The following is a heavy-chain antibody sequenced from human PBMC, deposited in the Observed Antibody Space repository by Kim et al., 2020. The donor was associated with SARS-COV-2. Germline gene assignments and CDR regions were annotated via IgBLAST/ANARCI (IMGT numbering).Heavy chain of an antibody. Sequence: GGSLRLSCAASGFTFSSYAMSWVRQAPGKGLEWVSAISGSGGSTYYADSVKGRFTISRDNSKNTLYLQMNSLRAEDTAVYYCAKGYSSGWYGFYAFDIWGQGTMVTVA. CDR1: GFTFSSYA. D-gene: IGHD6-19*01. V-gene: IGHV3-23*01. CDR3: AKGYSSGWYGFYAFDI. J-gene: IGHJ3*02. CDR2: ISGSGGST.